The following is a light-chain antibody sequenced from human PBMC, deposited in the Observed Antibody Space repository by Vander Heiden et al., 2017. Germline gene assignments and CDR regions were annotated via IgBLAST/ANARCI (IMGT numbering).Light chain of an antibody. CDR3: LQFNSYAFT. J-gene: IGKJ3*01. CDR1: QGISSY. V-gene: IGKV1-9*01. Sequence: DIQLTQSPSFLSASVGDRVTITCLASQGISSYLAWYQQKPGKAPKLLIYAASTLQSGVPSRFSASGSGTEFTLTMSSLHPEDFATYYCLQFNSYAFTFGPGTKVDIK. CDR2: AAS.